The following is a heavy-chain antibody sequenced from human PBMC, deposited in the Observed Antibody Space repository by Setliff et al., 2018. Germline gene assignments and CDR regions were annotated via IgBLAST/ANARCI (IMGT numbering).Heavy chain of an antibody. D-gene: IGHD3-22*01. CDR2: ISGYSGDT. V-gene: IGHV1-18*01. J-gene: IGHJ3*02. CDR1: GYTFTSYS. Sequence: ASVKVSCKASGYTFTSYSITWVRQAPGRGLEWLGWISGYSGDTSYAQKFQDRVTLTTDTSTSTAYMEMRSLTSDDTAVYYCARDLDYQYYYETSGRDAFDIWGLGTMVTVSS. CDR3: ARDLDYQYYYETSGRDAFDI.